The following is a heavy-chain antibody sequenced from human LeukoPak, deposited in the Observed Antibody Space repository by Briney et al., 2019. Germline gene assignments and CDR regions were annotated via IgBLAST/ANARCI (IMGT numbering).Heavy chain of an antibody. D-gene: IGHD3-3*01. J-gene: IGHJ6*02. CDR3: ARDGILEWLFGCMDV. Sequence: ASVKVSCKASGYTFPSYFMHWVRQAPGQGLEWMGWISAYNGNTNYAQKLQGRVTMTTDTSTSTAYVELRSLRSDDTAVYYCARDGILEWLFGCMDVWGQGTTVTVSS. CDR2: ISAYNGNT. CDR1: GYTFPSYF. V-gene: IGHV1-18*04.